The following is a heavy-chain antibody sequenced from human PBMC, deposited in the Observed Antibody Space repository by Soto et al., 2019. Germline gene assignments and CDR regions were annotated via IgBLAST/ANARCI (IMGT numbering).Heavy chain of an antibody. CDR3: ARDKGYCSGGSCYADDAFDI. D-gene: IGHD2-15*01. CDR2: ISSSGSTI. CDR1: GFTFSDYY. Sequence: QVQLVESGGGLVKPGGSLRLSCAASGFTFSDYYMSWIRQAPGKGLEWVSYISSSGSTIYYADSVKGRFTISRDNAKNSLYLQMNSLRAEDTAVYYCARDKGYCSGGSCYADDAFDIWGQGTMVTVSS. V-gene: IGHV3-11*01. J-gene: IGHJ3*02.